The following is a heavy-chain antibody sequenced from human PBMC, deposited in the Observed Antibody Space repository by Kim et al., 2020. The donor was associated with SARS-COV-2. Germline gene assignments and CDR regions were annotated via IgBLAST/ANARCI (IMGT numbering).Heavy chain of an antibody. D-gene: IGHD1-20*01. CDR3: AKDGTGITGTGRLIWDY. V-gene: IGHV3-23*01. CDR2: ISGSGGST. J-gene: IGHJ4*02. CDR1: GFTFSSYA. Sequence: GGSLRLSCAASGFTFSSYAMSWVRQAPGKGLEWVSAISGSGGSTYYADSVKGRFTISRDNSKNTLYLQMNSLRAEDTAVYYCAKDGTGITGTGRLIWDYWGQGTLVTVSS.